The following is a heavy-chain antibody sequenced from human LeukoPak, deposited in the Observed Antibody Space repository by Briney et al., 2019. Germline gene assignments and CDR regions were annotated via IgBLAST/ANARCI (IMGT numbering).Heavy chain of an antibody. CDR3: AAGKKVGAYLWYYFDL. V-gene: IGHV1-46*01. D-gene: IGHD1-26*01. CDR1: GYTFTSYY. Sequence: ASVKVSYKASGYTFTSYYMHWVRQAPGQGLEWMGIINPSGGSTSYAQKFQGRVTITRDMSTSTAYMELSSLRSEDTAVYYCAAGKKVGAYLWYYFDLWGRGTLVTVSS. CDR2: INPSGGST. J-gene: IGHJ2*01.